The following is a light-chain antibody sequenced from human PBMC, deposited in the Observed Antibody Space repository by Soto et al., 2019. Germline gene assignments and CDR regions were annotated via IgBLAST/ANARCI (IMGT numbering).Light chain of an antibody. CDR2: GSS. J-gene: IGKJ5*01. Sequence: EIVMTQSPGTLSLSPWERATLSCRASQSVTNSYLAWYQQKPGQAPRLLIYGSSTRATGIPARFSGSGSGAEFTLTISSLQSEDFAVYYCQQYYNWPITFGQGTRLEI. V-gene: IGKV3-15*01. CDR1: QSVTNSY. CDR3: QQYYNWPIT.